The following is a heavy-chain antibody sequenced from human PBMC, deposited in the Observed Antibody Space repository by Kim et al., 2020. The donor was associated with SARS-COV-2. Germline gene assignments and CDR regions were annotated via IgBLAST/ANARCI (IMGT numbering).Heavy chain of an antibody. J-gene: IGHJ6*02. D-gene: IGHD3-22*01. CDR2: IYPGDSDT. CDR3: ARLNSYDSSGYVYYYYYYGMDV. V-gene: IGHV5-51*01. CDR1: GYSFTSYW. Sequence: GESLKISCKGSGYSFTSYWIGWVRQMPGKGLEWMGIIYPGDSDTRYSPSFQGQVTISADKSISTAYLQWSSLKASDTAMYYCARLNSYDSSGYVYYYYYYGMDVWGQGTTVTVSS.